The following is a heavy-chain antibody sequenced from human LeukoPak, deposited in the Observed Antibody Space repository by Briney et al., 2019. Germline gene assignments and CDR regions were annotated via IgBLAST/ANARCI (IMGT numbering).Heavy chain of an antibody. CDR1: GGSFSGYY. D-gene: IGHD3-3*01. J-gene: IGHJ4*02. CDR3: ARLYDFWSGYSC. Sequence: PSETLSLTCAVYGGSFSGYYWSWIRQPPGKGLEWIGEINHSGSTNYNPSLKSRVTISVDTSKNQFSLKLSSVTAADTAVYYCARLYDFWSGYSCWGQGTLVTVSS. V-gene: IGHV4-34*01. CDR2: INHSGST.